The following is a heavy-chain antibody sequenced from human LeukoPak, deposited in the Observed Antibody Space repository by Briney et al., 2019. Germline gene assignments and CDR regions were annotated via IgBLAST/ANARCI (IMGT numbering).Heavy chain of an antibody. Sequence: SETLSLTCTVSGGSISSSSYYWGWIRQPPGKGLEWIGSIYYSGSTYYNPSLKSRVTISVDTSKNQFSLKLSSVTAADTAVYYCARVGFLEWLFIDYWGQGTLVTVSS. CDR2: IYYSGST. CDR1: GGSISSSSYY. D-gene: IGHD3-3*02. V-gene: IGHV4-39*01. J-gene: IGHJ4*02. CDR3: ARVGFLEWLFIDY.